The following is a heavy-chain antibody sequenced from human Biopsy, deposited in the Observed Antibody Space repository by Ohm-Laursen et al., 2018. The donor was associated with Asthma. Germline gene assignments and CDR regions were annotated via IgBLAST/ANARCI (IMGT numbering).Heavy chain of an antibody. J-gene: IGHJ6*02. Sequence: SSVKVSCKAPGGTFSNFAISWVRQAPGQGLEWLGGSMTVFGTTNYAQKFQGRVTITADESTSTAYMEVTSLRSEDTAIYYCERCKVGYSSGWSLLLKKIYYSGMDVWGQGTAVTVSS. CDR1: GGTFSNFA. D-gene: IGHD6-19*01. CDR2: SMTVFGTT. CDR3: ERCKVGYSSGWSLLLKKIYYSGMDV. V-gene: IGHV1-69*01.